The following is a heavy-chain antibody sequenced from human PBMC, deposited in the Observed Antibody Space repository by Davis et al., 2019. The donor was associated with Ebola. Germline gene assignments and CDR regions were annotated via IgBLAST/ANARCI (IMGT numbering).Heavy chain of an antibody. CDR1: GFSFSDYN. V-gene: IGHV4-34*01. J-gene: IGHJ5*02. D-gene: IGHD4-11*01. Sequence: ESLKISCAASGFSFSDYNMSWIRQPPGKGLEWIGEINHSGSTNYSPSLKSRVTISVDTSKNQFSLKLSSVTAADTAVYYCARGGAPGLYSNYGGDNWFDPWGQGTLVTVSS. CDR3: ARGGAPGLYSNYGGDNWFDP. CDR2: INHSGST.